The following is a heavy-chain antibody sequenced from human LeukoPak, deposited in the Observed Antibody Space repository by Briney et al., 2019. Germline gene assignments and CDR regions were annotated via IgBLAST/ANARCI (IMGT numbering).Heavy chain of an antibody. CDR1: GFTFSSYG. V-gene: IGHV3-21*01. Sequence: PGGSLRLSCAASGFTFSSYGMHWVRQAPGKGLEWVSSISSSSSYIYYADSVKGRFTISRDNAKNSLYLQMNSLRAEDTAVYYCARDHGRYCSPWGQGTLVTVSS. CDR3: ARDHGRYCSP. D-gene: IGHD2-15*01. CDR2: ISSSSSYI. J-gene: IGHJ4*02.